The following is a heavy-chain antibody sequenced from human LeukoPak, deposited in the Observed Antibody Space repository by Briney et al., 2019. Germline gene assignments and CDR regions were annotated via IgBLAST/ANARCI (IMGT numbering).Heavy chain of an antibody. CDR1: GNTFSGHY. D-gene: IGHD3-10*01. CDR3: ARPSALTEFDAFDI. CDR2: INPKSGGT. Sequence: ASVKVSCKASGNTFSGHYLHWVRQAPGQGLEWMGWINPKSGGTNYAQKFQGRVTMTSDTSITTAYMEVSRLTADDTAVYYCARPSALTEFDAFDIWGQGTMVTVSS. J-gene: IGHJ3*02. V-gene: IGHV1-2*02.